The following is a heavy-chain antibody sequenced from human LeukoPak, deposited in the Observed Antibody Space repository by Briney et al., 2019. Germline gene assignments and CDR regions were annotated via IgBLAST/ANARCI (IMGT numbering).Heavy chain of an antibody. J-gene: IGHJ4*02. D-gene: IGHD6-6*01. CDR2: INHSGST. V-gene: IGHV4-34*01. Sequence: SETLSLTCAVYGGSLSGYYWSWIRQPPGKGLEWIGEINHSGSTNYNPSLKSRVTISVDTSKNQFSLKLSSVTAADTAVYYCARGPNHSSSFDYWGQGTLVTVSS. CDR3: ARGPNHSSSFDY. CDR1: GGSLSGYY.